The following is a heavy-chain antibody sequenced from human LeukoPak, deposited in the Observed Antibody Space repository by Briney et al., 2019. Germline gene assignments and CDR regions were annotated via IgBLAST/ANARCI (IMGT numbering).Heavy chain of an antibody. D-gene: IGHD3-10*01. CDR1: GFTFSNFG. J-gene: IGHJ4*02. Sequence: GGSLRLSCAASGFTFSNFGMHWVRQAPGKGLDWVSFIPSDGSNKYYADSVKGRFTISRDNSKNTLYLQMNSLRAEDTAVYYCAKGALVRGVQGPFDYWGQGTLVTVSS. CDR3: AKGALVRGVQGPFDY. V-gene: IGHV3-30*02. CDR2: IPSDGSNK.